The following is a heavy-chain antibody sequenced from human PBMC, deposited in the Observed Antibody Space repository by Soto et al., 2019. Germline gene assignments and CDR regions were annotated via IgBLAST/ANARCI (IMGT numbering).Heavy chain of an antibody. CDR1: GFTFSSYA. D-gene: IGHD3-22*01. CDR2: ISYDGSNK. V-gene: IGHV3-30-3*01. CDR3: ARDTDDGTMIVVVGFYFDY. J-gene: IGHJ4*02. Sequence: TGGSLRLSCAASGFTFSSYAMHWVRQAPGKGLEWVAVISYDGSNKYYADSVKGRFTISRDNSKNTLYLQMNSLRAEDTAVYYCARDTDDGTMIVVVGFYFDYWGQGTLVTVSS.